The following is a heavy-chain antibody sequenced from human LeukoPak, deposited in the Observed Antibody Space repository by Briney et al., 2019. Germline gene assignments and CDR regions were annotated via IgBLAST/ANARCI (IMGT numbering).Heavy chain of an antibody. CDR3: ERVSITMIVVNGIDY. Sequence: PGGSLRLSCTASGFALSSYRMNWVRQAPGKGLEWVSSISSGSSYIYYADSVKGRLTISRDNDKNSLYLQMNSLRAEDTAVYYCERVSITMIVVNGIDYWGQGTVVSVS. CDR2: ISSGSSYI. J-gene: IGHJ4*02. D-gene: IGHD3-22*01. V-gene: IGHV3-21*01. CDR1: GFALSSYR.